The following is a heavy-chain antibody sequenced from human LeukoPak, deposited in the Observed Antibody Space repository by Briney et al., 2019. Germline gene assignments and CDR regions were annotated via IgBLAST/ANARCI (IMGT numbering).Heavy chain of an antibody. CDR1: GGSISGYR. CDR2: ISSSGSTT. J-gene: IGHJ6*03. Sequence: LSLTCGVYGGSISGYRWSWMRQPPGKGLEWVSYISSSGSTTYYADSVKGRFTISRDNSKNTLYLQMNSLRAEDTAIYYCAKNGDRGAYCSGGSCYPYYYYYYIDVWGKGTTVTISS. D-gene: IGHD2-15*01. V-gene: IGHV3-11*01. CDR3: AKNGDRGAYCSGGSCYPYYYYYYIDV.